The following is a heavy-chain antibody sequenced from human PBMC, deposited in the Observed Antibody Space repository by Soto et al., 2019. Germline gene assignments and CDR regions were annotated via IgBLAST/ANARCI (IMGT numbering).Heavy chain of an antibody. D-gene: IGHD6-6*01. V-gene: IGHV4-31*03. CDR2: IYDTESA. CDR3: ARASSSSSAAAY. Sequence: SETLSLTCSVSGESISSGGYYWSWIRHLPGKGLEWIGYIYDTESAYYNPSLKSRVSISMDTSENHFAMRLTSVTAADSAVYYCARASSSSSAAAYWGQRLQVPVSS. CDR1: GESISSGGYY. J-gene: IGHJ4*02.